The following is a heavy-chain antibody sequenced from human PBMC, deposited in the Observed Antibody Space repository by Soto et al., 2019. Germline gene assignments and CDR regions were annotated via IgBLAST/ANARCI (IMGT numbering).Heavy chain of an antibody. J-gene: IGHJ4*02. CDR3: ARGNFDGGFFDY. CDR1: GGSISSGGYY. CDR2: IYYSGST. V-gene: IGHV4-31*03. D-gene: IGHD3-9*01. Sequence: SETLSLTCTFSGGSISSGGYYLSWIRQHPGKGLEWIGYIYYSGSTYYNPSLKSRVTISVDTSKNQFSLKLSSVTAADTAVYYCARGNFDGGFFDYWGQGTLVTVSS.